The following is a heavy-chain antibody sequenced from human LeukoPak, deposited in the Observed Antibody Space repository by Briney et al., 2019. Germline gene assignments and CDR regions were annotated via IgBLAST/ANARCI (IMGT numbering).Heavy chain of an antibody. CDR2: IYYTGST. CDR3: ARMRQQPYYYYHYMDV. D-gene: IGHD6-13*01. J-gene: IGHJ6*03. V-gene: IGHV4-59*01. Sequence: SETLSLTCTVSGRSISSCYWSWIRQPPGKGLEWIGYIYYTGSTNYNPSLKSRVAISVDTSKSQFSLNLSSVTAADTAVYYCARMRQQPYYYYHYMDVWGKGTTVTVSS. CDR1: GRSISSCY.